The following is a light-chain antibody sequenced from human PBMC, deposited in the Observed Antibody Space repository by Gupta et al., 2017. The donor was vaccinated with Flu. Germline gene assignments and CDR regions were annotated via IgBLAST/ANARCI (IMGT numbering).Light chain of an antibody. V-gene: IGKV1-39*01. CDR3: QQSHNYPFT. CDR2: ATS. Sequence: DIQMTQSPSSLSAAVGERVTITCRPSQSISFFLNWYQQKPGKPPKLVIYATSRLQSGVPSRFSGSGSGTDFTLTISRLQPEDFATYFCQQSHNYPFTFGQGTHLEIK. CDR1: QSISFF. J-gene: IGKJ2*01.